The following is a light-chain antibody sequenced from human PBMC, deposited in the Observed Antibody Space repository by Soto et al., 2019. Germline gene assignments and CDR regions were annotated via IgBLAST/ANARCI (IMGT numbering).Light chain of an antibody. CDR3: QQYGSSPRT. CDR1: QSVSNNY. Sequence: EIVLTQSPGTLSLSPGERATLSYRASQSVSNNYLAWYQQKPGQAPRLLIYGASSRATGIPDRFSGSGSGTDFTLTINRLEPEDFAAYYCQQYGSSPRTFGQGTKVEIK. V-gene: IGKV3-20*01. J-gene: IGKJ1*01. CDR2: GAS.